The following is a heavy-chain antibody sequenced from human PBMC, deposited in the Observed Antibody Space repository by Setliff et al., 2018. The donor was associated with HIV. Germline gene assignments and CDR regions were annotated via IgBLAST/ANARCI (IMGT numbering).Heavy chain of an antibody. CDR3: ARQLSNSFDY. D-gene: IGHD1-1*01. V-gene: IGHV1-2*02. J-gene: IGHJ4*02. CDR2: ISTDNGNT. CDR1: GYTFTDYF. Sequence: VKVSCKSSGYTFTDYFIHWVRQAPGQGLEWMGWISTDNGNTRISQRFRGSVTMTRDRSINTAYMELSGLTSDDTAVYYCARQLSNSFDYWGQGALVTVSS.